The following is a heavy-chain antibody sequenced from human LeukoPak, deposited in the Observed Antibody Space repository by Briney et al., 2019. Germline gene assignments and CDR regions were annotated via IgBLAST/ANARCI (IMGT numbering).Heavy chain of an antibody. J-gene: IGHJ5*02. CDR2: INHSGST. D-gene: IGHD2-15*01. Sequence: PSETLSLTCAVYGGSFSGYYWSWIRQPPGKGLKWIGEINHSGSTNYNPSLKSRVTISVDTSKNQFSLKLSSVTAADTAVYYCATQHIVVVVAATLRWSNWFDPWGQGTLVTVSS. CDR3: ATQHIVVVVAATLRWSNWFDP. V-gene: IGHV4-34*01. CDR1: GGSFSGYY.